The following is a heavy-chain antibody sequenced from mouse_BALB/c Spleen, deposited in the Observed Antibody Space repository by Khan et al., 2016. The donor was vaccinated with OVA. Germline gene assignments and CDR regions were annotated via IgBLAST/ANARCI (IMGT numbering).Heavy chain of an antibody. J-gene: IGHJ2*01. CDR1: GYSFTGYF. CDR3: TRIYRSDFDY. CDR2: INPHFGET. V-gene: IGHV1-20*01. D-gene: IGHD1-1*01. Sequence: VQLKQSGPELVRPGASVKISCTASGYSFTGYFMNWVMQSHGKSLEWIGRINPHFGETFYNQRFKDKATLTVDESSSTAHLELRSLKSEDSAVYYCTRIYRSDFDYWGQGTTLTVSS.